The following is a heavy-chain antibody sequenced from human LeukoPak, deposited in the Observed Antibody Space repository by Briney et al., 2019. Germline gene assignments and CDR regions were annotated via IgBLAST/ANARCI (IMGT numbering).Heavy chain of an antibody. Sequence: GASVNVSCKASGYTFTSYGISWVRQAPGQGLEWMGWISAYNGNTNYAQKLQGRVTMTTDTSTSTAYMELRSLRSDDTAVYYCARAHSSSWYHYYYGMDVWGQGTTVTVSS. J-gene: IGHJ6*02. D-gene: IGHD6-13*01. CDR1: GYTFTSYG. V-gene: IGHV1-18*01. CDR3: ARAHSSSWYHYYYGMDV. CDR2: ISAYNGNT.